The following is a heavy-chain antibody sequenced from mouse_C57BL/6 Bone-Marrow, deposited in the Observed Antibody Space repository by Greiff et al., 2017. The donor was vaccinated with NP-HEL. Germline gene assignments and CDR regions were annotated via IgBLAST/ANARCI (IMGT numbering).Heavy chain of an antibody. CDR3: VREDRYSYYYGSSYDWYFDV. J-gene: IGHJ1*03. V-gene: IGHV10-3*01. CDR2: IRSKSSNYAT. CDR1: GFAFNTYA. Sequence: EVKLMESGGGLVQPKGSLKLSCAASGFAFNTYAMHWVRQAPGKGLEWVARIRSKSSNYATYYADSVKDRFTISRDDSQSMLYLQMNNLKTEDTAMYYCVREDRYSYYYGSSYDWYFDVWGTGTTVTVSS. D-gene: IGHD1-1*01.